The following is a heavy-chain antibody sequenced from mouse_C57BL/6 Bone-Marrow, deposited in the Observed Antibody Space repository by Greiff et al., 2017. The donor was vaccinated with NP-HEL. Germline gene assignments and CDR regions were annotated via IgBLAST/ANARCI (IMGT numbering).Heavy chain of an antibody. Sequence: QVQLQQSGAELVMPGASVKLSCKASGYTFTSYWMHWVKQRPGQGLEWIGEIDPSDSYTNYNQKFKGKSTLTVDKSSSTAYMQLSSLTSEDSAVYYCARGGNYDYDYGGRSKTLTVSA. D-gene: IGHD1-1*01. J-gene: IGHJ2*01. V-gene: IGHV1-69*01. CDR3: ARGGNYDYDY. CDR2: IDPSDSYT. CDR1: GYTFTSYW.